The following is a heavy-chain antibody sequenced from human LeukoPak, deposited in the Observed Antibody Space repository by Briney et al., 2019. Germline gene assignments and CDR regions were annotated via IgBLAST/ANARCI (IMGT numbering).Heavy chain of an antibody. CDR1: GGSFSGYY. J-gene: IGHJ4*02. V-gene: IGHV4-59*01. D-gene: IGHD5-18*01. CDR2: IYYSGST. CDR3: AREGGPAMVTFDY. Sequence: PSETLSLTCAVYGGSFSGYYWSWIRQPPGKGLEWIGYIYYSGSTNYNPSLKSRVTISVDTSKNQFPLKLSSVTAADTAVYYCAREGGPAMVTFDYWGQGTLVTVSS.